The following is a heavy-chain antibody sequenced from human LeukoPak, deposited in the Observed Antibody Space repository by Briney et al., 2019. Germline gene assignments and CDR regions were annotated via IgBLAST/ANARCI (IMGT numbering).Heavy chain of an antibody. CDR1: GFTFSDYY. CDR3: ARGIIGVLGGYYYYQYMDV. CDR2: ISSSGSTI. Sequence: GGSLRLSCEASGFTFSDYYMSWIRQAPGKGLEWVSYISSSGSTIYYADSVKGRFTISRDNAKNSLYLQMNSLRAEDTAVYFCARGIIGVLGGYYYYQYMDVWGNGTTVTVSS. V-gene: IGHV3-11*04. D-gene: IGHD1-26*01. J-gene: IGHJ6*03.